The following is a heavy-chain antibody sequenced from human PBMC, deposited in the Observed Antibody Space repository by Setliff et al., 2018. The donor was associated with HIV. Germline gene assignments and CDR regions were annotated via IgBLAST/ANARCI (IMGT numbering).Heavy chain of an antibody. V-gene: IGHV4-4*07. CDR3: ARGGGTGSFDY. D-gene: IGHD3-16*01. CDR1: GGSITSYY. Sequence: SETLSLTCTVSGGSITSYYWSWIRQPAGKGLERFGRIYISGSTNYNPSFESRVTMSIDTSKNQFSLKLSSVTAADTAVYYCARGGGTGSFDYWGQGTLVTVSS. CDR2: IYISGST. J-gene: IGHJ4*02.